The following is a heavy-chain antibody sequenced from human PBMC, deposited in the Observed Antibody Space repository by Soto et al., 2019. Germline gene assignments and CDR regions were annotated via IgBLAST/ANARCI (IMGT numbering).Heavy chain of an antibody. CDR3: TIGRYCTDASCFKSRFDP. CDR1: VFTFSDYW. J-gene: IGHJ5*02. V-gene: IGHV3-74*03. D-gene: IGHD2-8*01. Sequence: GSLRLACAASVFTFSDYWMHWVRQVPGKGLEWVTYINSDGSNTKYADSVKGRFTISRDNAKNTLFLQANSLRAEDTAVYYCTIGRYCTDASCFKSRFDPWGQGTLVTVSS. CDR2: INSDGSNT.